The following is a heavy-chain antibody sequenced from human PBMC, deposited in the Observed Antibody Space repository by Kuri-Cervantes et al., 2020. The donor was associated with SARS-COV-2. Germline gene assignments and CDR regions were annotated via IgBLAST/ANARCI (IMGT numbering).Heavy chain of an antibody. V-gene: IGHV1-3*01. Sequence: ASVKVSCKASGYTFTSYAMHWVRQAPGQRLEWMGWINAGNGNTKYSQKFQGRVTITRDTSASTAYMELSSLRSEDTAVYYCARGGDFWYFYYVMDVWGQETTVTVSS. D-gene: IGHD3-3*01. CDR2: INAGNGNT. CDR1: GYTFTSYA. CDR3: ARGGDFWYFYYVMDV. J-gene: IGHJ6*02.